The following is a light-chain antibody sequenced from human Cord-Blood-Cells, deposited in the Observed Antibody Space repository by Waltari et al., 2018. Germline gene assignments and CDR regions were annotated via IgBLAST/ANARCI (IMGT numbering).Light chain of an antibody. CDR1: QSVSSY. Sequence: EIVMTQSPATLSVPPGERATLACRASQSVSSYLAWYQQKPGQAPRLLIYGASTRATGIPARFSGSGSGTEFTLTISSLQSEDFAVYYCQQYNNWPCTFGPGTKVDIK. CDR2: GAS. V-gene: IGKV3-15*01. CDR3: QQYNNWPCT. J-gene: IGKJ3*01.